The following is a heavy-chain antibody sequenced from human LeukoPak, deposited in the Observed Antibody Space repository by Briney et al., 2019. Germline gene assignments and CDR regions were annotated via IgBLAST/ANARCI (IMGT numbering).Heavy chain of an antibody. Sequence: GGSLRLSCAASGFTFSHYAVSWVRQTPGRGLEWVSSVSGSGGSTYYAGSVKGRFTISRDNSRNTLYLQMNSLRAEDTAVYYCARGIMGGSSWSPDYWGQGTLVTVSS. CDR3: ARGIMGGSSWSPDY. J-gene: IGHJ4*02. CDR1: GFTFSHYA. D-gene: IGHD6-13*01. V-gene: IGHV3-23*01. CDR2: VSGSGGST.